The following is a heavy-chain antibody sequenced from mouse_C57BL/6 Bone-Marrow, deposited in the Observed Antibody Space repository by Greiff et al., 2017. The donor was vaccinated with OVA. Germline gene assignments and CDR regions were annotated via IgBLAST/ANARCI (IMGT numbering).Heavy chain of an antibody. CDR3: ARHEAEILTPYFDY. Sequence: QVQLKQSGAELVKPGASVKLSCKASGYTFTEYTIHWVKQRPGQGLEWIGRFYPGSGGIKYNEKFKGKATLTADKSSSTVYMELSRLTSEDSAVYFCARHEAEILTPYFDYWGQGTTLTVSS. CDR1: GYTFTEYT. CDR2: FYPGSGGI. V-gene: IGHV1-62-2*01. D-gene: IGHD4-1*01. J-gene: IGHJ2*01.